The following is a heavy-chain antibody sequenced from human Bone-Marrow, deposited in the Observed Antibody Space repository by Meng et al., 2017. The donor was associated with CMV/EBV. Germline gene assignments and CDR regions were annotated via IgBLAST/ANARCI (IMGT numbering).Heavy chain of an antibody. V-gene: IGHV4-4*02. J-gene: IGHJ4*02. CDR2: IYHSGST. D-gene: IGHD2-15*01. CDR3: ARALEVDYFDY. Sequence: GSLRLSCAVSGGSISSSNWWSWVRQPPGKGLEWIGEIYHSGSTNYNPSLKSRVTISVDKSKNQFSLKLSSVTAADTAVYYCARALEVDYFDYWGQGTLVTVSS. CDR1: GGSISSSNW.